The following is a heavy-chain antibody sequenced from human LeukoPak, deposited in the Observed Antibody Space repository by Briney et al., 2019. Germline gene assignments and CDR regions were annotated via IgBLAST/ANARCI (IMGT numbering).Heavy chain of an antibody. CDR3: ARGYYYDASGYYRSFDY. J-gene: IGHJ4*02. Sequence: PSETLSLTCTVSGGSISSYYWTWIRQPPGKGLEWIGYIYDSGSTNYNPSLKSRVTISVDTSKNQFSLKLSSVTAADTAVYYCARGYYYDASGYYRSFDYWGQGTLVTVSS. CDR2: IYDSGST. CDR1: GGSISSYY. V-gene: IGHV4-59*01. D-gene: IGHD3-22*01.